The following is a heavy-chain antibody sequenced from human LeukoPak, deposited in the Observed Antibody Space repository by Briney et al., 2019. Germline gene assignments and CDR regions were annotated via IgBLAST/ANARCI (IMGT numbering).Heavy chain of an antibody. V-gene: IGHV4-59*08. CDR1: GGSISSYY. D-gene: IGHD3-16*01. CDR2: IYYSGST. CDR3: ARVMITIGGVIGAWYFDL. Sequence: PSETLSLTCTVSGGSISSYYWSWIRQPPGKRLEWIGYIYYSGSTNYNPSLKSRVTISVDTSKNQFSLKLSSVTAADTAVYYCARVMITIGGVIGAWYFDLWGRGTLVTVSS. J-gene: IGHJ2*01.